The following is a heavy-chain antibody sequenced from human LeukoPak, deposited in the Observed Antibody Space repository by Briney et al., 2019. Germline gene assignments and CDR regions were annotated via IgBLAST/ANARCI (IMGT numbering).Heavy chain of an antibody. CDR1: AGSISSNY. J-gene: IGHJ4*02. D-gene: IGHD3-22*01. V-gene: IGHV4-59*08. Sequence: SETLFPTCTVSAGSISSNYWTWIRQPPGKGLQWIGDIYYSGSSDYNPSLKSRVTMSVDTSKNQFSLKLSSVTAADTAVYYCARHYYDRSGYFYQDYWGQGTLVTVSS. CDR3: ARHYYDRSGYFYQDY. CDR2: IYYSGSS.